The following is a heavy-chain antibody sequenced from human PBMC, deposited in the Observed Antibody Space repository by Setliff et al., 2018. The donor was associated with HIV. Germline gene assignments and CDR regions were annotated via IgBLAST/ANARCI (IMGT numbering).Heavy chain of an antibody. Sequence: SETLSLTCTVSGGSISSGDYYWTWIRQPPGKGLEWIGYIYNSGSTYYEPSLKSRVTISVDTSKNQFSLKLSSVTAADTAVYYCARAAAGNTGPFDLWGQGSPVTVSS. CDR2: IYNSGST. D-gene: IGHD4-17*01. V-gene: IGHV4-30-4*08. CDR3: ARAAAGNTGPFDL. J-gene: IGHJ4*02. CDR1: GGSISSGDYY.